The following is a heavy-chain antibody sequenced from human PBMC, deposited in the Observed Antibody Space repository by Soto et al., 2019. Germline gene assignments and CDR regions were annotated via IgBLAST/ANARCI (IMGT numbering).Heavy chain of an antibody. V-gene: IGHV4-39*01. D-gene: IGHD3-9*01. J-gene: IGHJ4*02. CDR2: IYYSGST. Sequence: SETLSLTCTVSGGSISSSSYYWGWIRQPPGKGLEWIGSIYYSGSTYYNPSLKSRVTISVDTSKNQFSLKLSSVTAADTAVYYCARHSTYYDILTGPYPGYFDYWGQGTLVTVSS. CDR3: ARHSTYYDILTGPYPGYFDY. CDR1: GGSISSSSYY.